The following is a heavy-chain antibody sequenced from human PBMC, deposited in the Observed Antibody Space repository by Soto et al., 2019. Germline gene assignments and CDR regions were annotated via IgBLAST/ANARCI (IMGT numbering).Heavy chain of an antibody. J-gene: IGHJ6*02. V-gene: IGHV1-58*02. D-gene: IGHD2-2*01. CDR2: IIVGSGNA. Sequence: SVKVSCKASGFTFSSSGIHWVRQAPGQRLEWIGGIIVGSGNANYAQKFQDRVTITADESTNTAYMELSSLRSEDTAVYYCASQGYCISTSCPNYYYGMDVWG. CDR1: GFTFSSSG. CDR3: ASQGYCISTSCPNYYYGMDV.